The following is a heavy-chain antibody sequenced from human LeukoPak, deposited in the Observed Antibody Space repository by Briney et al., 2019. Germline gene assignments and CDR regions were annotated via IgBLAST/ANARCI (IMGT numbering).Heavy chain of an antibody. CDR2: IYYSGST. J-gene: IGHJ4*02. V-gene: IGHV4-59*01. CDR3: ARVTYSSGWYVLDY. D-gene: IGHD6-19*01. CDR1: GGSISSYY. Sequence: SETLSLTCTVSGGSISSYYWSWIRQPPGKGLEWIGYIYYSGSTNYNPSLKSRVTTSVDTSKNQFSLKLSSVTAADTAVYYCARVTYSSGWYVLDYWGQGTLVTVSS.